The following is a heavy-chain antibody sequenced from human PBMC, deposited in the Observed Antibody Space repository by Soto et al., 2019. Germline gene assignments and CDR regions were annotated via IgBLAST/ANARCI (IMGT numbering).Heavy chain of an antibody. Sequence: SQTLSLTCAISGDRVSSSSASWNWLRQSPSRGLEWLGRTYYRSKWNNDYAVSVKSRITIIPDTSKNQFSLQVNSVTPEDTAGYYCARAHVGETGYFDYWGQGAWSPSPQ. V-gene: IGHV6-1*01. J-gene: IGHJ4*03. CDR3: ARAHVGETGYFDY. CDR1: GDRVSSSSAS. D-gene: IGHD3-16*01. CDR2: TYYRSKWNN.